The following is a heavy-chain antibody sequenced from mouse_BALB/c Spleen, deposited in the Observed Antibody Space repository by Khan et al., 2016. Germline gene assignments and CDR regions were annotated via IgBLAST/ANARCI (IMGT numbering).Heavy chain of an antibody. CDR3: AREIYGNYPFGY. V-gene: IGHV1-4*01. J-gene: IGHJ2*01. Sequence: QVQLKQSGAELARPGASVKMSCKASGYTFTYYTMHWVKQRPGQGLEWIGYINPSSNYTNYNQKFKDKATLTADKSSSTAYMQLSSPTSEDSAVYYCAREIYGNYPFGYWGQGTTLTVSS. D-gene: IGHD2-1*01. CDR2: INPSSNYT. CDR1: GYTFTYYT.